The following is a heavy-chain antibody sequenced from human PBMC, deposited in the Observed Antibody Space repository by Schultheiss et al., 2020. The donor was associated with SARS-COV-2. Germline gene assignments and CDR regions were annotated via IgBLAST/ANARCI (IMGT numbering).Heavy chain of an antibody. CDR2: ISSSGSTI. V-gene: IGHV3-48*03. CDR3: ARGNDFWSGYYRGWFDP. CDR1: GFTFSSYV. D-gene: IGHD3-3*01. J-gene: IGHJ5*02. Sequence: GGSLRLSCSASGFTFSSYVMHWVRQAPGKGLEWVSSISSSGSTIYYADSVKGRFTISRDNAKNSLYLQMNSLRAEDTAVYYCARGNDFWSGYYRGWFDPWGQGTLVTVSS.